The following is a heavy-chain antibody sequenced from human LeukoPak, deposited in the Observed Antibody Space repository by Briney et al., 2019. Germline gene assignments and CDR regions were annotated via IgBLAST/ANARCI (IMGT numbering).Heavy chain of an antibody. V-gene: IGHV3-30*15. CDR1: GFTFSSYA. CDR3: ARERGQQLVYYFDY. CDR2: ISYDGSNK. J-gene: IGHJ4*02. D-gene: IGHD6-13*01. Sequence: PERSLRLSCAASGFTFSSYAMHWVRQAPGKGLEWVAVISYDGSNKYYADSVKGRFTISRDNSKNTLYLQMGSLRAEDMAVYYCARERGQQLVYYFDYWGQGTLVTVSS.